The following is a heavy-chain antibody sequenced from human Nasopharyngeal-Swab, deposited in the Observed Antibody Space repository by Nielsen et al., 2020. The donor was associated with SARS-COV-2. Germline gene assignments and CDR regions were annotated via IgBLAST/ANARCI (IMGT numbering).Heavy chain of an antibody. CDR3: GRYGGGDYVVDY. Sequence: GGSLRLSCAASGFSFNNHGMHWVRQAPGKGLEWVSSISSSSSRIYYADSVKGRFTISRDNAKNSLYLQMNSLRADDTAVYYCGRYGGGDYVVDYWGQGTLVTVSS. V-gene: IGHV3-21*01. D-gene: IGHD4-17*01. J-gene: IGHJ4*02. CDR1: GFSFNNHG. CDR2: ISSSSSRI.